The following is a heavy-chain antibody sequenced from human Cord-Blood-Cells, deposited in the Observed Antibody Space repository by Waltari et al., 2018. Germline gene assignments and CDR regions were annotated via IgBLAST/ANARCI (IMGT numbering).Heavy chain of an antibody. CDR3: ARDIAARPYYYYYYMDV. CDR2: INPSGGST. Sequence: QVQLVQSGAEVKKPGASVKVSCKASGYTFTSYYMHWVRQAPGQGLEWMGIINPSGGSTSYAQKFQGRGTMTRDTSTSTVYMELSSLRSEDTAVYYCARDIAARPYYYYYYMDVWGKGTTVTVSS. J-gene: IGHJ6*03. V-gene: IGHV1-46*01. CDR1: GYTFTSYY. D-gene: IGHD6-6*01.